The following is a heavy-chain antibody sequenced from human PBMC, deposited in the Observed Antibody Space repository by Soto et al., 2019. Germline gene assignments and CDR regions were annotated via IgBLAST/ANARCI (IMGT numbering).Heavy chain of an antibody. D-gene: IGHD3-10*01. CDR3: ARSMMVRGVLFDL. Sequence: QLVESGGGLIQPGGSLRLSCAVSGFSVSGKYMSWVRQAPGKGLDWVSVIYGGGSAYYADSVKGRFTISRDESQNTLYLQMNSLRAEDTAVYYCARSMMVRGVLFDLWGQGTLVSVSS. CDR2: IYGGGSA. CDR1: GFSVSGKY. J-gene: IGHJ4*02. V-gene: IGHV3-53*01.